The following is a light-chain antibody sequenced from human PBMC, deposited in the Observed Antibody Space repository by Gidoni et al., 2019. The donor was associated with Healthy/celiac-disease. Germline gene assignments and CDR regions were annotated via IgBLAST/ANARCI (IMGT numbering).Light chain of an antibody. CDR3: QVCDSSSDHLV. V-gene: IGLV3-21*04. CDR1: NIGSKS. CDR2: YDS. J-gene: IGLJ3*02. Sequence: SYVLTRPPSGSVAPGKTARISCGGNNIGSKSVHWYQQPPGQAPVLVIYYDSDRPSGIPERFSGSNSGNTATLTISRVEAEDEADYYCQVCDSSSDHLVFGGGTKLTVL.